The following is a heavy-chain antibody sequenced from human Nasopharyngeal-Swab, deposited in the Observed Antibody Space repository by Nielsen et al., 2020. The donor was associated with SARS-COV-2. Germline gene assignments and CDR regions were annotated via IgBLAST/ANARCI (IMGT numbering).Heavy chain of an antibody. CDR3: ARYTTDWVSFDY. CDR1: GCSISSDY. V-gene: IGHV4-59*13. Sequence: SETLSLTCTVSGCSISSDYWSWIRQSPAKGLEWIGYIHSDGSTNYNPSLKSRVTMSLDTSKNQFSLKLSSVTAADTALYYCARYTTDWVSFDYWGQGTLVTVSS. D-gene: IGHD3-9*01. CDR2: IHSDGST. J-gene: IGHJ4*02.